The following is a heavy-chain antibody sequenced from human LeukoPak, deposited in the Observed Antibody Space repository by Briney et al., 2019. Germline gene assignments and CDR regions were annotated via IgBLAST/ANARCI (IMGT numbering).Heavy chain of an antibody. V-gene: IGHV5-51*01. CDR1: GYSFTSNW. CDR2: IYPGDSDT. D-gene: IGHD1-1*01. CDR3: ARPGTTGATI. Sequence: GESLKISCKGFGYSFTSNWIGWVRQMPGKGLEWMGIIYPGDSDTRYSTSFEGQVTISADRSISTAYLQWSSLKASDTAMYYCARPGTTGATIWGQGTLVTVSS. J-gene: IGHJ4*02.